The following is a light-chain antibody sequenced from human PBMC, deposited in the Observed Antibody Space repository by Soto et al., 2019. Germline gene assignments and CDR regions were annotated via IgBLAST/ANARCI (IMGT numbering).Light chain of an antibody. V-gene: IGKV1-9*01. CDR1: QGISGF. CDR3: QQYNSWPLT. Sequence: DIQLTQSPSFLSASVGDRVTITCRASQGISGFLAWYQQKPGKAPKLLIYSTSTLETGVPSRFSGSASGTEFTLTISSLQPEDFATYYCQQYNSWPLTFGGGTKVEIK. J-gene: IGKJ4*01. CDR2: STS.